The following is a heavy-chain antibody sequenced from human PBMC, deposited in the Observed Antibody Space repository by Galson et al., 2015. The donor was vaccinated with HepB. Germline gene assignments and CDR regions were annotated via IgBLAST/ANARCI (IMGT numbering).Heavy chain of an antibody. Sequence: QSGAEVKKPGESLKISCKGSGYSFTNYWIAWVRQMPGKGLEWMGIIYPGDSDTRYNPSFQGQVTISADKSISTAYLQWSSLKASDTAIYYCARQFDPTNWFDPWGQGTLVTVSS. J-gene: IGHJ5*02. D-gene: IGHD5-12*01. CDR1: GYSFTNYW. CDR2: IYPGDSDT. V-gene: IGHV5-51*01. CDR3: ARQFDPTNWFDP.